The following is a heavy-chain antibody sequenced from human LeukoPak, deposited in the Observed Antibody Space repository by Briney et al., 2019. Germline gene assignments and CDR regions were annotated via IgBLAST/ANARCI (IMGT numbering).Heavy chain of an antibody. CDR1: GFTFSNAW. Sequence: PGGSLRLSCAASGFTFSNAWMSWVRQAPGKGLEWVGRIKSKTDGGTTDYAAPVKGRFTISRDDSKNTLYLQMNSLKTEDTAVYYCTTGRRGWAARWVDYWGQGTLVTVSS. CDR2: IKSKTDGGTT. J-gene: IGHJ4*02. CDR3: TTGRRGWAARWVDY. V-gene: IGHV3-15*01. D-gene: IGHD6-19*01.